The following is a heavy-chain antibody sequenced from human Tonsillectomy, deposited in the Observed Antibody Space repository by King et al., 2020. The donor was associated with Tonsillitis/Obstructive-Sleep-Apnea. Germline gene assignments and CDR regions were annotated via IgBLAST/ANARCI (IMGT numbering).Heavy chain of an antibody. CDR2: IWYDGRNK. D-gene: IGHD3-3*01. J-gene: IGHJ3*02. CDR1: GFTFSSYG. CDR3: ARTMYYDFWSGYLANDAFDI. Sequence: VQLVESGGGVVQPGRSLRLSCAASGFTFSSYGMHWVRQAPGKGLEWVAVIWYDGRNKYYADSVKGRFTIARDNSKNTLYLQMNSLRAEDTAVYYCARTMYYDFWSGYLANDAFDIWGQGTMVTVSS. V-gene: IGHV3-33*01.